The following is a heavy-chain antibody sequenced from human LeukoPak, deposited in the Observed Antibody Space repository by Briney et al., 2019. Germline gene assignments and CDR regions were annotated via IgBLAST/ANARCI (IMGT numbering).Heavy chain of an antibody. J-gene: IGHJ6*03. D-gene: IGHD2-2*03. CDR3: ASSGYCSSTSCYVGDYYYYYYMDV. CDR1: GYTFTGYY. V-gene: IGHV1-2*02. Sequence: ASVKVSCKASGYTFTGYYMHWVRQAPGQGLEWMGWINPNSGGTNYAQKFQGRVTMTRDTSISTAYMGLSRLRSDDTAVYYCASSGYCSSTSCYVGDYYYYYYMDVWGKGTTVTISS. CDR2: INPNSGGT.